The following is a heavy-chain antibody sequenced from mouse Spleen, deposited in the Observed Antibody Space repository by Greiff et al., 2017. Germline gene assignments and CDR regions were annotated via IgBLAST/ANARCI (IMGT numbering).Heavy chain of an antibody. CDR1: GFTFSSYG. CDR3: TNWDAYYWYFDV. V-gene: IGHV5-6-3*01. CDR2: INSNGGST. J-gene: IGHJ1*01. Sequence: DVMLVESGGGLVQPGGSLKLSCAASGFTFSSYGMSWVRQTPDKRLELVATINSNGGSTYYPDSVKGRFTISRDNAKNTLYLQMSSLKSEDTAMYYCTNWDAYYWYFDVWGAGTTVTVSS. D-gene: IGHD4-1*01.